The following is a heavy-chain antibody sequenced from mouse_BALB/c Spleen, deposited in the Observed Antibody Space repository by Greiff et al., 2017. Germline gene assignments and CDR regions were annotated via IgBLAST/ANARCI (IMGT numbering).Heavy chain of an antibody. CDR1: GYTFTSYW. Sequence: LQQPGSELVRPGASVKLSCKASGYTFTSYWMHWVKQRPGQGLGWIGNIYPGSGSTNYDEKFKSKATLTVDTSSSTAYMQLSSLTSEASAVYYCTRGGLLLYFDYWGQGTTLTVSS. J-gene: IGHJ2*01. CDR2: IYPGSGST. D-gene: IGHD2-3*01. CDR3: TRGGLLLYFDY. V-gene: IGHV1S22*01.